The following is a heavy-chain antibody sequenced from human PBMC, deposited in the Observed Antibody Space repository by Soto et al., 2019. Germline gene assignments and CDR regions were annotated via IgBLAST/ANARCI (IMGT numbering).Heavy chain of an antibody. D-gene: IGHD3-10*01. J-gene: IGHJ4*02. CDR3: ARSFITGVLDY. V-gene: IGHV3-13*04. Sequence: EVQLVESGGGLVQPGGSLRLSCAASGFTFSSYDMHWVRQVTGKGLEWVSAIGTAGDAYYPNSVKGRFTISRENAKNSLDLQMNSLRAGDTAVYYGARSFITGVLDYWGQGTLVTVSS. CDR1: GFTFSSYD. CDR2: IGTAGDA.